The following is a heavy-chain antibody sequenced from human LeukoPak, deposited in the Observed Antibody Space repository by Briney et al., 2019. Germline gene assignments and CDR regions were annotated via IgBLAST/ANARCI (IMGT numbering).Heavy chain of an antibody. CDR1: GFTFTKAY. D-gene: IGHD3-10*01. J-gene: IGHJ6*02. V-gene: IGHV3-15*01. Sequence: GGSLRLSCAASGFTFTKAYMSWVRQAPGKGLEWVGRIKSKTDGGTTDYAAPVKGRFTISRDESKNTLYLQMNSLKTEDTAVYYCTTDRSKLLWFGELGSDYYYYGMDVWGQGTTVTVSS. CDR3: TTDRSKLLWFGELGSDYYYYGMDV. CDR2: IKSKTDGGTT.